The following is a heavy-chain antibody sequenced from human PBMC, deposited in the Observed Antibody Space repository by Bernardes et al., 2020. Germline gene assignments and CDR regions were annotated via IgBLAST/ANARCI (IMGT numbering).Heavy chain of an antibody. CDR2: IIPIFGTA. V-gene: IGHV1-69*13. D-gene: IGHD2-2*01. CDR1: GGTFSSYA. J-gene: IGHJ5*02. Sequence: SVKVSCKASGGTFSSYAISWVRQAPGQGLEWMGGIIPIFGTANYAQKFQGRVTITADESTSTAYMELSSLRSEDTAVYYCARDKAPCSSTSCPMGWFDPWGQGTLVTVSS. CDR3: ARDKAPCSSTSCPMGWFDP.